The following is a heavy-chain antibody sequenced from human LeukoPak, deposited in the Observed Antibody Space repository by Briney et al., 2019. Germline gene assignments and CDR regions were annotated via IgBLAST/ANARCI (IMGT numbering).Heavy chain of an antibody. Sequence: PGGSLRLSCAASGFTFSSYWMHWVRQAPGKGLVWVSRINSDGSSTSYADSVKGRFTISRDNAKNTLYLQMNSLRAEDTAVYYCAREGVYYYAMDVWGQGTTVTVSS. J-gene: IGHJ6*02. D-gene: IGHD3-16*01. V-gene: IGHV3-74*01. CDR3: AREGVYYYAMDV. CDR1: GFTFSSYW. CDR2: INSDGSST.